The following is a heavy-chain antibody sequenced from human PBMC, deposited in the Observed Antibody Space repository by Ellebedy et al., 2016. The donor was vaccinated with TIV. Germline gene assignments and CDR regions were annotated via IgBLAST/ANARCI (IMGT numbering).Heavy chain of an antibody. Sequence: PGGSLRLSCAASGFTFSDYAMSWVRQAPGKGLEWVSAISGGSENTFYAASVKGRFTISRDNANHSLYLQMNSLRAEDTAVYYCARGGPTPGDDILLVPAAIGHVEPGGMDVWGQGTTVTVSS. D-gene: IGHD2-2*01. CDR3: ARGGPTPGDDILLVPAAIGHVEPGGMDV. CDR1: GFTFSDYA. CDR2: ISGGSENT. J-gene: IGHJ6*02. V-gene: IGHV3-21*01.